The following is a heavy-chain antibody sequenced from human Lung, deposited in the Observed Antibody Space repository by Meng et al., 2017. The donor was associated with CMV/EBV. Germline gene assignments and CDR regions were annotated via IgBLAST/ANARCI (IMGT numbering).Heavy chain of an antibody. CDR1: GGSMSSSSYY. CDR2: INYSGGT. V-gene: IGHV4-39*07. CDR3: ASETHEYKWLEDYYYGMDV. J-gene: IGHJ6*02. Sequence: SETLSLTCTVPGGSMSSSSYYWGWIRQPPGKGLEWLGRINYSGGTYYNPSLKSRVTISVDTSKNQFSLKLSSVTAADTAVYYCASETHEYKWLEDYYYGMDVWGQGSXVTVYS. D-gene: IGHD6-19*01.